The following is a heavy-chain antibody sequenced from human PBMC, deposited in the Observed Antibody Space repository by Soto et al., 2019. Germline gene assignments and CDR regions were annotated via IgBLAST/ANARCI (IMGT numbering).Heavy chain of an antibody. CDR3: ARREEAAGIGGYYYYYGMDV. CDR2: ISSSGSTI. Sequence: GGSLRLSCAASGFTFSSYEMNWVRQAPGKGLEWVSYISSSGSTIYYADSVKGRFTISRDNAKNSLYLKMNSLRAEDTAVYYCARREEAAGIGGYYYYYGMDVWGQGTTLTVSS. J-gene: IGHJ6*02. CDR1: GFTFSSYE. V-gene: IGHV3-48*03. D-gene: IGHD6-13*01.